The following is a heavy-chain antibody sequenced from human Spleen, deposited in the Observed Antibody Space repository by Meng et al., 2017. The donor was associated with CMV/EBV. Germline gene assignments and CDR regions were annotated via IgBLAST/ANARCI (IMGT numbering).Heavy chain of an antibody. V-gene: IGHV3-74*03. CDR1: GFTFSNYW. CDR2: ISGDGTMT. Sequence: GESLKISCAASGFTFSNYWMSWVRQGPGKGLVWVSRISGDGTMTAYADSVQGRFTISRDNAKNTLYLQMNNLRAEDTAVYYCVFILHTLATFDNWGHGTMVTVSS. CDR3: VFILHTLATFDN. D-gene: IGHD4-11*01. J-gene: IGHJ3*02.